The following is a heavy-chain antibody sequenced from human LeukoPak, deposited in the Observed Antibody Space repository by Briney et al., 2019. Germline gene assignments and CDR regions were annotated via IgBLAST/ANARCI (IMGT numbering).Heavy chain of an antibody. CDR1: GGTFSSYA. CDR2: IIPILGIA. D-gene: IGHD3-22*01. J-gene: IGHJ4*02. Sequence: SVKVSCKASGGTFSSYAISWVRQAPGQGLEWMGRIIPILGIANYAQKFQGRVTITADESTSTAYMELSSLRSEDTAVYYCARVTYDSSGYMWYYFDYWGQGTLVTVSS. V-gene: IGHV1-69*04. CDR3: ARVTYDSSGYMWYYFDY.